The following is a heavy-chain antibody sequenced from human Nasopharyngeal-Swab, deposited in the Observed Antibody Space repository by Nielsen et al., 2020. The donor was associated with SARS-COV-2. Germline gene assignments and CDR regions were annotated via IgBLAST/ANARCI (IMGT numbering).Heavy chain of an antibody. CDR3: VRDVIATVTTPPDY. J-gene: IGHJ4*02. Sequence: GESLKISCVTSGFIFSSTWMTWVRQAPGKGLEWVGRIQSKSAGGATDYAEPVKGRFTISRDDSKNTVYLQMNTLRAEDTAVYYCVRDVIATVTTPPDYWGQGTLVTVSS. CDR1: GFIFSSTW. CDR2: IQSKSAGGAT. V-gene: IGHV3-15*01. D-gene: IGHD4-17*01.